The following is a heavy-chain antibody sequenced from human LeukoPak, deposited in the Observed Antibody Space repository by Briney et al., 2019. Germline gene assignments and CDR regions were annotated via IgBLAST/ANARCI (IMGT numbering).Heavy chain of an antibody. CDR1: GFTFSDYY. CDR3: ARDLEAVAGTIDY. V-gene: IGHV3-11*06. J-gene: IGHJ4*02. CDR2: ISSSSSYT. Sequence: NPGGSLRLSCAASGFTFSDYYMSRIRQAAGKGLEWVSYISSSSSYTNYADSVKGRFTISRDNAKNSLYLQMNSLRAEDTAVYYCARDLEAVAGTIDYWGQGTLVTVSS. D-gene: IGHD6-19*01.